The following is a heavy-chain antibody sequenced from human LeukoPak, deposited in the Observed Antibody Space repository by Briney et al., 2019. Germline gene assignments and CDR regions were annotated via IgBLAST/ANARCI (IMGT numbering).Heavy chain of an antibody. J-gene: IGHJ5*02. V-gene: IGHV3-7*01. CDR3: ARDQSPYCGGDCYSGDSPSVKVVWQNWFDP. Sequence: PGGSLRLSCAASGFTFTNYWMSWVRQAPGKGLELVANIKQDRSEKYYVDSVKGRFTISRDNAKNSLYLQMNSLRAEDTAVYYCARDQSPYCGGDCYSGDSPSVKVVWQNWFDPWGQGTLVTVSS. D-gene: IGHD2-21*02. CDR1: GFTFTNYW. CDR2: IKQDRSEK.